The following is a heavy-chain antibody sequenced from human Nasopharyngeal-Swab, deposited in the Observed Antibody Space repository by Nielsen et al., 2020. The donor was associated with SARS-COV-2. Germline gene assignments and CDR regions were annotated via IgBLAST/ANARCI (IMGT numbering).Heavy chain of an antibody. Sequence: GGSLSLSCAASGFDFWKYALSWVRQAPGKGLEWVSTVSNNDGSLTFYAVSVKGRFTISRDTSKKTVSLQITSLRAEDTAVYYCAKDDFCPSCAFDVWGQGTIVTVSS. J-gene: IGHJ3*01. V-gene: IGHV3-23*01. D-gene: IGHD2-21*02. CDR2: VSNNDGSLT. CDR1: GFDFWKYA. CDR3: AKDDFCPSCAFDV.